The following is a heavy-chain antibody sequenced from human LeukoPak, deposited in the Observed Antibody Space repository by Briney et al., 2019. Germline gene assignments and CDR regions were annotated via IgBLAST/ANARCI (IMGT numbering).Heavy chain of an antibody. V-gene: IGHV3-7*01. Sequence: GGSLRLSCAASGFTFSSYWMSWVRQAPGKGLEWVANIKQDGSEKYYVDSVKGRFTISRDNAKNSLYLQMNSLRAEDTAVYYCARGGGSSWYYFDYWGQGTLVTVSS. CDR3: ARGGGSSWYYFDY. J-gene: IGHJ4*02. CDR2: IKQDGSEK. D-gene: IGHD6-13*01. CDR1: GFTFSSYW.